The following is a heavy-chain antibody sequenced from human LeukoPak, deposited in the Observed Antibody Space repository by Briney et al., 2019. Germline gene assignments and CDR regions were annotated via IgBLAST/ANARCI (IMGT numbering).Heavy chain of an antibody. D-gene: IGHD2-2*01. Sequence: GGSLRLSCVASGFISSYWMSWVRQAPGKGLEWVANINEDGSGKYYVDSVKGRFSISRDNAKNSLYLQINSLRAEDTAVYYCVREKFCSGTTCYALFAPWGQGTLVTVSS. V-gene: IGHV3-7*01. CDR2: INEDGSGK. J-gene: IGHJ5*02. CDR1: GFISSYW. CDR3: VREKFCSGTTCYALFAP.